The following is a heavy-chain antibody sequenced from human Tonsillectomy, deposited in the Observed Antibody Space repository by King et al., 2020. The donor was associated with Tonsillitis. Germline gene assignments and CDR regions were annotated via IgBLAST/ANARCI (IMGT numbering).Heavy chain of an antibody. J-gene: IGHJ2*01. CDR3: AREPLDGHNNWYYDL. CDR2: ISGNGDTT. V-gene: IGHV3-64*01. D-gene: IGHD5-24*01. Sequence: VQLVESGGGLVQPGGSLRLSCVASGFTFSTYSMHWVRQAPGKGLVYVSVISGNGDTTFYANSVKGRFTISRDNSKNTLYLQMGSLRGEDMAVYYCAREPLDGHNNWYYDLWGRGTLVTVSS. CDR1: GFTFSTYS.